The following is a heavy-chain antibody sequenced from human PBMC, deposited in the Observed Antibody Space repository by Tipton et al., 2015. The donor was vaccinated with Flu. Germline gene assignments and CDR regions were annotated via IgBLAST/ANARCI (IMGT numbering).Heavy chain of an antibody. CDR3: ARANQLLTVNYYYGMDV. CDR1: GGSIGSFY. J-gene: IGHJ6*02. V-gene: IGHV4-59*07. Sequence: TLSLTCTVSGGSIGSFYWNWIRQPPGKGLEWIGYIYNSEYTKYNPSLRSRVTISVDTSKKQFSLQLRSVTAADTAVYYCARANQLLTVNYYYGMDVWGQGTTVTVSS. CDR2: IYNSEYT. D-gene: IGHD2-2*01.